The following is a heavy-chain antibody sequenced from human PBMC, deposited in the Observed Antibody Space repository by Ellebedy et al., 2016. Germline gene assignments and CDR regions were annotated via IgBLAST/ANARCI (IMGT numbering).Heavy chain of an antibody. J-gene: IGHJ6*02. CDR3: ARGVGATTSNGMDV. CDR2: IIPIFGTA. D-gene: IGHD1-26*01. CDR1: GYNFNDYY. V-gene: IGHV1-69*06. Sequence: SVKVSXKTSGYNFNDYYIHWVRQAPGQGLEWMGGIIPIFGTANYAQKFQGRVTITADKSTSTAYMELSSLRSEDTAVYYCARGVGATTSNGMDVWGQGTTVTVSS.